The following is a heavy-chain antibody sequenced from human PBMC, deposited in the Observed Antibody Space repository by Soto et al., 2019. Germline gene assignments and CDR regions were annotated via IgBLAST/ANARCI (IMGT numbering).Heavy chain of an antibody. CDR3: ARGDSTDCSNGVCSFFYNHDMDV. J-gene: IGHJ6*02. Sequence: ASVKVSCKASGYSFTDYHIHWVRLAPGQGLEWLGRINPKSGGTSTAQKFQGWVTMTTDTSISTASMELTRLTSDDTAIYYCARGDSTDCSNGVCSFFYNHDMDVWGQGTTVTVSS. CDR2: INPKSGGT. D-gene: IGHD2-8*01. V-gene: IGHV1-2*04. CDR1: GYSFTDYH.